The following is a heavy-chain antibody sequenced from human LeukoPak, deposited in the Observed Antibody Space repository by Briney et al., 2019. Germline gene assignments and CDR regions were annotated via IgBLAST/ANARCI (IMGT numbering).Heavy chain of an antibody. V-gene: IGHV3-23*01. D-gene: IGHD3-10*01. J-gene: IGHJ4*02. Sequence: GGSLRLSCAASGFTFSTYDMNWVRQAPGKGLEWVSVISGSGGSTYYADSVKGRFTISRDNSKNTLYLQMNSLRAEDTAVYYCAKSNGVRGVIPDYWGQGTLVTVSS. CDR1: GFTFSTYD. CDR3: AKSNGVRGVIPDY. CDR2: ISGSGGST.